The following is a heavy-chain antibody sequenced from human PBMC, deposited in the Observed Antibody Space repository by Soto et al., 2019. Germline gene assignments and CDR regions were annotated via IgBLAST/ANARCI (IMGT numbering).Heavy chain of an antibody. Sequence: PGGSLRLSCAASGFTFSSYAMSWVRQAPGKGLEWVSAISGSGGSTYYADSVKGRFTISRDNSKNTLYLQMNSLRAEDTAVYYSAKDHSKRYYYGPYWGQGTLVTVSS. D-gene: IGHD3-10*01. CDR3: AKDHSKRYYYGPY. J-gene: IGHJ4*02. CDR2: ISGSGGST. V-gene: IGHV3-23*01. CDR1: GFTFSSYA.